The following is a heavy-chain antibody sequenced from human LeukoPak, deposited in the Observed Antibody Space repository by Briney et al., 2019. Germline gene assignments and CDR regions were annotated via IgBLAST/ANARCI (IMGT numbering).Heavy chain of an antibody. Sequence: SETLSLTCTVSAGSISSYYWTWIRQPPGKGLEWIGEIYHSGSTNYNPSLKSRVTISVDKSKNQFSLKLSSVTAADTAVYYCARGLAYCGGDCYSYYWGQGTLVTVSS. D-gene: IGHD2-21*02. CDR1: AGSISSYY. CDR3: ARGLAYCGGDCYSYY. J-gene: IGHJ4*02. V-gene: IGHV4-59*12. CDR2: IYHSGST.